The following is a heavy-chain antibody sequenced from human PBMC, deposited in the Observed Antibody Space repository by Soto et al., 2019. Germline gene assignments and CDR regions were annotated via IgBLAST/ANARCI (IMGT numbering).Heavy chain of an antibody. CDR1: GYSFTSYW. D-gene: IGHD3-10*01. J-gene: IGHJ6*03. Sequence: GEALKISCKGSGYSFTSYWIGWVRQMPGKSLEWMGIIYPGDSDTRYSPSFQGQVTISADKSISTAYLQWSSLKASDTAMYSCARHGRFGELMNYYYYKDVCGKGTTVTASS. V-gene: IGHV5-51*01. CDR2: IYPGDSDT. CDR3: ARHGRFGELMNYYYYKDV.